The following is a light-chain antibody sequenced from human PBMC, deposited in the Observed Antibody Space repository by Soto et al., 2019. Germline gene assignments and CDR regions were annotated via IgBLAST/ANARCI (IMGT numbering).Light chain of an antibody. CDR3: MQTLQTPLT. V-gene: IGKV2-28*01. CDR1: QSLLHSNGYNY. CDR2: LGS. J-gene: IGKJ3*01. Sequence: DIVMTQSPLSLPVTPGEPASISCRSSQSLLHSNGYNYLDWYLQKPGQSPQLLIYLGSNRASGVPDRFSGSASGTDFTLRISRVEAEDIGVYYCMQTLQTPLTFGPGTKVDTK.